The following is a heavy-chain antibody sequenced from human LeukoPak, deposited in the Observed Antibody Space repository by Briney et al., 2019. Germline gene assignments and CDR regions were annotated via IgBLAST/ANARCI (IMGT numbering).Heavy chain of an antibody. CDR3: AKAQLRVTTGIDY. CDR1: GFTFSSYA. J-gene: IGHJ4*02. Sequence: GGSLRLSCAASGFTFSSYAMTWVRQAPGKGLEWVPGISSGGGNTNYADSVKGRFTISRDNSKNTLYLQMNSLRVDDTAVYYCAKAQLRVTTGIDYWGQGTLVTVSS. CDR2: ISSGGGNT. V-gene: IGHV3-23*01. D-gene: IGHD4-17*01.